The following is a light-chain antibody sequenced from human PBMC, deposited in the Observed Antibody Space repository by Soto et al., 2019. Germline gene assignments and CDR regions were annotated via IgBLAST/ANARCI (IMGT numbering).Light chain of an antibody. CDR3: QQYGGSPPIT. CDR2: GAS. J-gene: IGKJ5*01. V-gene: IGKV3-15*01. CDR1: QRVSSN. Sequence: EIVMTQSPATLSVSPGERATLSCRASQRVSSNLAWYQQKPGQAPRLLIYGASTRATGIPARFSGSGSETEFTLTISSLQSEDFAVYYCQQYGGSPPITFGQGTRLDIK.